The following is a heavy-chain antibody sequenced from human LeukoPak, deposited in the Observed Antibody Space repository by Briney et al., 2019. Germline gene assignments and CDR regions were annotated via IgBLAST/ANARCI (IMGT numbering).Heavy chain of an antibody. CDR3: GRPYYCDSSANYNWFDP. CDR2: INSDGSST. V-gene: IGHV3-74*01. Sequence: GGSLRLSCAASGFTFTDYPLSWVRQAPGKGLVWVSRINSDGSSTSYADSVKGRFTVSRDNAKNTLYLQMNSLRAEDTAVYYCGRPYYCDSSANYNWFDPWGQGTLVTVSS. D-gene: IGHD3-22*01. CDR1: GFTFTDYP. J-gene: IGHJ5*02.